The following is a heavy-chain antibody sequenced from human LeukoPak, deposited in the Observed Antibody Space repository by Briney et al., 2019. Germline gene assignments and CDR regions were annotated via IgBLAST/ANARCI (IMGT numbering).Heavy chain of an antibody. CDR2: ISYDGSNK. J-gene: IGHJ4*02. CDR3: ARDTLLNPGYYFDY. V-gene: IGHV3-30*04. CDR1: GFTFSSYA. Sequence: SGGSLRLSCAASGFTFSSYAMHWVRQAPGKGLEWVAVISYDGSNKYYADSVKGRFTISRDNSKNTLYLQMNSLRAEDTAVYYCARDTLLNPGYYFDYWGQGTLVTVSS. D-gene: IGHD1-14*01.